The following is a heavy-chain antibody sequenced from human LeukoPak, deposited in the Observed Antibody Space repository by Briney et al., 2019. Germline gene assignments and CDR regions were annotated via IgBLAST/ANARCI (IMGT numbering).Heavy chain of an antibody. Sequence: ASVKVSCKTSGYTFITQYIHWVRQAPGQGLEWMGWINPNSGDTNYAQKFQGRVTMTRDTSISTAYMELNRLRSDDTAVYYCANSRIVVAAADGYWGQGTLVSVSS. D-gene: IGHD3-22*01. CDR2: INPNSGDT. J-gene: IGHJ4*02. CDR1: GYTFITQY. V-gene: IGHV1-2*02. CDR3: ANSRIVVAAADGY.